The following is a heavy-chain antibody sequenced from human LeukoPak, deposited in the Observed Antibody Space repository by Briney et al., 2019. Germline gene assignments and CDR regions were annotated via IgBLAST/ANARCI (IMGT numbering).Heavy chain of an antibody. D-gene: IGHD3-10*01. CDR1: GYTFTSYA. V-gene: IGHV1-3*01. J-gene: IGHJ4*02. CDR2: INAGNGNT. CDR3: ARDVSYGSGSYPLDY. Sequence: ASVKVSCKASGYTFTSYAMHWVRQAPGQRLEWMGWINAGNGNTKYSQKFQGRVTITRDTSASTAYMEPSSLRSEDTAVYYCARDVSYGSGSYPLDYWGQGTLVTVSS.